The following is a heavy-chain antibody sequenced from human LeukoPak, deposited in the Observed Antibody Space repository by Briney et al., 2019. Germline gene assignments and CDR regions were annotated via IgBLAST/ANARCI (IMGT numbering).Heavy chain of an antibody. CDR3: ARYYDSSGYWSTPHFDY. D-gene: IGHD3-22*01. CDR1: GDSVSGISFY. CDR2: IQYSGST. V-gene: IGHV4-61*01. Sequence: SETLSLTCTVSGDSVSGISFYWSWIRQPPGKGLQYIVGIQYSGSTNCNPSLKSRVTISVDTSKNQFSLKLSSVTAADTAVYYCARYYDSSGYWSTPHFDYWGQGTLVTVSS. J-gene: IGHJ4*02.